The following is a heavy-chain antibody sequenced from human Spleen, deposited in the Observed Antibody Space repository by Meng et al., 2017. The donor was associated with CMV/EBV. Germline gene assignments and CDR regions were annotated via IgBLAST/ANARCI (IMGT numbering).Heavy chain of an antibody. CDR3: ARDSPPYEYGLDV. Sequence: GGSLRLSCVVSGFPVSRNYMSWVRQAPGKGLEWVSVIYSDGRTYYADSVKGRLTISRDIPKNMLYLQMNSLRGEDTAIYYCARDSPPYEYGLDVWGQGTTVTVSS. D-gene: IGHD3-3*01. CDR2: IYSDGRT. V-gene: IGHV3-53*01. CDR1: GFPVSRNY. J-gene: IGHJ6*02.